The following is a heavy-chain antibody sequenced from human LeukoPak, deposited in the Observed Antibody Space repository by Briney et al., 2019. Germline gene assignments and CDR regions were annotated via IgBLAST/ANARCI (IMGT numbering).Heavy chain of an antibody. J-gene: IGHJ3*02. CDR2: ISSSGSSI. CDR1: GFTFSDYY. V-gene: IGHV3-11*01. CDR3: ARDRSDAFDI. Sequence: GGSLRLSCAASGFTFSDYYMSWIRQAPGKGLEWVSCISSSGSSIYYADSVKGRFTISRDNTKNSLYLQMNSLRAEDTAVYYCARDRSDAFDIWGQGTMVTVSS.